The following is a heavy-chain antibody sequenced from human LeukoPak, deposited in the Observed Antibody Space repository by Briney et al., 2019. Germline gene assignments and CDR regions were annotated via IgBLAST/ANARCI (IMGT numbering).Heavy chain of an antibody. V-gene: IGHV4-34*01. J-gene: IGHJ3*02. CDR1: GGSFSGYY. CDR3: ARGTVYSGYDRLGPPHAFDI. Sequence: KPSETLSLTCAVYGGSFSGYYWSWIRQPPGKGLEWIGEINHSGSTNYNPSLKSRVTISVDTSKNQFSLKLSSVTAGDTAVYYCARGTVYSGYDRLGPPHAFDIWGQGTMVTVSS. D-gene: IGHD5-12*01. CDR2: INHSGST.